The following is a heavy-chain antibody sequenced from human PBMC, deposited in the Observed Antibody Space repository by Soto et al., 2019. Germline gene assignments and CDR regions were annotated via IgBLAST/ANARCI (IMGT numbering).Heavy chain of an antibody. CDR1: GFTFSSYE. J-gene: IGHJ5*02. Sequence: GGSLRLSCAASGFTFSSYEMNWVRQAPGKGLEWVSYISSSGSTIYYADSVKGRFTISRDNAKNSLYLQMNSLRAEDTAVYYCARDAISMVRGTNNWFDPWGQGTLVTVSS. CDR3: ARDAISMVRGTNNWFDP. V-gene: IGHV3-48*03. CDR2: ISSSGSTI. D-gene: IGHD3-10*01.